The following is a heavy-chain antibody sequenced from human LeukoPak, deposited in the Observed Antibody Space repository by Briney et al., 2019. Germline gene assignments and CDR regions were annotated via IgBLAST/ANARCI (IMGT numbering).Heavy chain of an antibody. CDR3: AGYCSSTSRPLGFDY. Sequence: GGSLRLSCTASGFTFSSYGMHWVRQAPGKGLEWVAFIRYDGSNKYYADSVKGRFTISRDNSKNTLHLQMNSLRAEDTAVYYCAGYCSSTSRPLGFDYWGQGTLVTVSS. J-gene: IGHJ4*02. V-gene: IGHV3-30*02. D-gene: IGHD2-2*01. CDR1: GFTFSSYG. CDR2: IRYDGSNK.